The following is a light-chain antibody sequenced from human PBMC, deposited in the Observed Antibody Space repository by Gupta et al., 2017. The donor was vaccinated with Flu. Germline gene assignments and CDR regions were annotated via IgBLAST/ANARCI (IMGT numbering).Light chain of an antibody. CDR1: GSDIGAATF. CDR3: YSSSVNYNLI. CDR2: DVI. J-gene: IGLJ2*01. V-gene: IGLV2-11*01. Sequence: SVTISCTGTGSDIGAATFVSCYPHHPHQHPKFMIYDVIKRPSAAPDRFSGSKSGNTASLTLSGPQAEDGADYYYYSSSVNYNLIFGGGTTVTVL.